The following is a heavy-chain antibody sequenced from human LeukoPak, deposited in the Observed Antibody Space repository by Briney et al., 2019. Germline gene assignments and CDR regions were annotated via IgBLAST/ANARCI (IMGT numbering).Heavy chain of an antibody. D-gene: IGHD2-2*01. CDR3: ARASCYLRNCYYYGMDV. V-gene: IGHV3-66*01. CDR1: GFTVSSNY. J-gene: IGHJ6*02. Sequence: GGSLRLSCAASGFTVSSNYMNWVRQAPGKGLEWVSVIYGGGKTYYADSVKGRFTLSGDDSENMLFLQMNSLRVEDTAVYSCARASCYLRNCYYYGMDVWGQGTTVTVSS. CDR2: IYGGGKT.